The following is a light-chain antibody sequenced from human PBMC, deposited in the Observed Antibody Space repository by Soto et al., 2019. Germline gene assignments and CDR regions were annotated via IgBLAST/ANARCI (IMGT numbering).Light chain of an antibody. V-gene: IGKV1-5*01. J-gene: IGKJ1*01. CDR1: QSISSW. CDR3: QHYNSYSEA. Sequence: IHMTQSPSSLSASVGDRVAVTGRASQSISSWLAWYQQKPGKAPKLLIYDASSLASGVPSRFSGSGSGTEFTLTISSLQPDDFATYYCQHYNSYSEAFGQGTKVDIK. CDR2: DAS.